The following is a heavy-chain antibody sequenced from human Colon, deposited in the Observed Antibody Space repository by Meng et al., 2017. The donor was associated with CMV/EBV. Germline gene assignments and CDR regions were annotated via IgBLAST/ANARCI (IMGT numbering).Heavy chain of an antibody. CDR2: IGTVGDT. J-gene: IGHJ4*02. CDR1: GFTFSTYD. CDR3: ARARSPTHFDY. V-gene: IGHV3-13*01. Sequence: GESLKISCTASGFTFSTYDFHWVRQPAGKGLEWVSSIGTVGDTYSIGSVKGRFIISREDAKNSVYLQMNGLRDGDTGLYYCARARSPTHFDYWGQGALVTVSS.